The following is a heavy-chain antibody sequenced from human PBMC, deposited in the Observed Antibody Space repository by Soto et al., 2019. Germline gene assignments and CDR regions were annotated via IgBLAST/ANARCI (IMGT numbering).Heavy chain of an antibody. CDR2: INPNSGGT. CDR1: GYTFTGYY. CDR3: ARGSFRLYYYDSSGYYFTFDY. Sequence: ASVKVSCKASGYTFTGYYMHWMRQAPGQGLEWMGWINPNSGGTNYAQKFQGRVTMTRDTSISTAYMELSRLRSDDTAVYYCARGSFRLYYYDSSGYYFTFDYWGQGTLVTVSS. V-gene: IGHV1-2*02. D-gene: IGHD3-22*01. J-gene: IGHJ4*02.